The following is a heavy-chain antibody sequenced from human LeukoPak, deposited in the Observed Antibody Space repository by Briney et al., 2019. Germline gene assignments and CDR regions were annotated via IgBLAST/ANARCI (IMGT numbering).Heavy chain of an antibody. CDR2: ISGNGGGT. CDR1: GFTFSTYW. V-gene: IGHV3-23*01. CDR3: AKALTTVSPLRF. J-gene: IGHJ4*02. D-gene: IGHD4-17*01. Sequence: GGSLRLSCAASGFTFSTYWMHWVRQAPGKGLEWVSAISGNGGGTYYADSVKDRFTISRDNSKDTLYLQMNSLRAEDTAVYYCAKALTTVSPLRFWGQGTLVTVSS.